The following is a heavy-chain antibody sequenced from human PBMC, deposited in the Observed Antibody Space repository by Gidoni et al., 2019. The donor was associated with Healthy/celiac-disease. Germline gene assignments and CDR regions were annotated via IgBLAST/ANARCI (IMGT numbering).Heavy chain of an antibody. CDR1: GGTFSSYA. Sequence: QVQLVQSGAEVKKPGSSVKVSCKASGGTFSSYAISWVRQAPGQGLEWMGGIIPIFCTANYAQQFQGRVTITADESTSTAYMELSSLRSEDTAVYYCAIGGSGYSPYYYYGMDVWGQGTTVTVSS. CDR3: AIGGSGYSPYYYYGMDV. CDR2: IIPIFCTA. J-gene: IGHJ6*02. V-gene: IGHV1-69*01. D-gene: IGHD3-3*01.